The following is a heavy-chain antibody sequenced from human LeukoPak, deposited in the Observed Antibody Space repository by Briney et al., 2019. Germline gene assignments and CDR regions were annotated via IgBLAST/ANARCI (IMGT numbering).Heavy chain of an antibody. J-gene: IGHJ4*02. V-gene: IGHV4-59*01. Sequence: SETLSLTCTVSGGSINSYYWSWIRQPPGKGLEWIGYISYSGSTNYNPSLKSRVTISVDTSKNLFFLKLTSVTAADTALYYCARGNANWGQGTLVTVSS. CDR3: ARGNAN. CDR2: ISYSGST. CDR1: GGSINSYY.